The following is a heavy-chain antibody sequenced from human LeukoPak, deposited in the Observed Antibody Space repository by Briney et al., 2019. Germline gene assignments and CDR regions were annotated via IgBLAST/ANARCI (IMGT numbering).Heavy chain of an antibody. Sequence: GRSLRLSCAASGFSNYTMHWVRQAPGKGLEWVAVISYDGSNKYYADSVKGRFTISRDNSENTLYLQINSLRVEDTAVYYCAKDTPTTGYHLDSWGQGTLVTVSS. V-gene: IGHV3-30-3*01. CDR3: AKDTPTTGYHLDS. J-gene: IGHJ4*02. CDR1: GFSNYT. D-gene: IGHD1-1*01. CDR2: ISYDGSNK.